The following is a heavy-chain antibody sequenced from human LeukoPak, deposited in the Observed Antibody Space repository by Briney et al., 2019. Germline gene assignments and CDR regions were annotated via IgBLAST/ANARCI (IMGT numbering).Heavy chain of an antibody. CDR3: ARDLGYCSGGSCHYYFDY. CDR1: GFTFSRSW. Sequence: QPGGSLRLSCAASGFTFSRSWMHWVRQAPGKGLVWVSRINDDGSTTSYADSVKGRFTISRDNAKKTLFLQMNSLRAEDTGVYYCARDLGYCSGGSCHYYFDYWGQGTLVTVSS. D-gene: IGHD2-15*01. J-gene: IGHJ4*02. CDR2: INDDGSTT. V-gene: IGHV3-74*01.